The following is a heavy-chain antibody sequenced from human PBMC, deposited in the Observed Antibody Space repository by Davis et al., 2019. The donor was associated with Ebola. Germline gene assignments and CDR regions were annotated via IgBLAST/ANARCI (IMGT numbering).Heavy chain of an antibody. Sequence: GGSLRLSCAASGFTFSSYAMSWVRQAPGEGLEWVSGISGSGGSTFYADSVKGRFTISRDNSKNTLYLQMNSLRAEDTAVYYCARSSGFRLTFDYWGQGTLVTVSS. CDR1: GFTFSSYA. J-gene: IGHJ4*02. CDR2: ISGSGGST. D-gene: IGHD4/OR15-4a*01. V-gene: IGHV3-23*01. CDR3: ARSSGFRLTFDY.